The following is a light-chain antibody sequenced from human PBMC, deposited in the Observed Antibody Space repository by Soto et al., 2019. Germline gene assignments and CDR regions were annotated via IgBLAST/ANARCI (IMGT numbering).Light chain of an antibody. CDR3: QHRRYWPVT. V-gene: IGKV3-11*01. Sequence: EIVLTQSPAILSMSPGERATLSCRASQSVSSYFACSQQKPGQAPRLLIYDASNRATGVPARFSGTGFGTDFTATISSLEPEDFAGYYCQHRRYWPVTFGHGTKVEIK. J-gene: IGKJ1*01. CDR1: QSVSSY. CDR2: DAS.